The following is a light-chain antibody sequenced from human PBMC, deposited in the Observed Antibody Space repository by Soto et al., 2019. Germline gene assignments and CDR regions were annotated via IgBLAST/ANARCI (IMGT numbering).Light chain of an antibody. V-gene: IGKV3-20*01. Sequence: EIVLTQSPCTLSFSPGERATLSCRASQSVSSNYLAWYQQKPGQAPRPLIYGASSRATGIPDRFSGSGAGTDFTLTISRLESEDFAVYYCQQYGSSPWTFGQGTKVEIK. J-gene: IGKJ1*01. CDR2: GAS. CDR3: QQYGSSPWT. CDR1: QSVSSNY.